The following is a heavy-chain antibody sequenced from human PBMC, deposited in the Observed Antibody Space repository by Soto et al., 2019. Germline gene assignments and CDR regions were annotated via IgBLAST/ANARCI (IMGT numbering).Heavy chain of an antibody. CDR1: GFTFSSYA. D-gene: IGHD2-2*01. CDR2: ISGSGGST. Sequence: GGSLRLSCAASGFTFSSYAMSWVRQAPGKGLEWVSAISGSGGSTYYADSVKGRFTISRDNSKNTLYLQMNSLRAEDTAVYYCAKPPPVFVVVPASTASPGDYWGQGTLVTVSS. J-gene: IGHJ4*02. CDR3: AKPPPVFVVVPASTASPGDY. V-gene: IGHV3-23*01.